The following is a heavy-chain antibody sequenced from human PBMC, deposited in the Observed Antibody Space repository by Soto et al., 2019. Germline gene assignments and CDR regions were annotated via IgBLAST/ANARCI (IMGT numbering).Heavy chain of an antibody. Sequence: GGSLRLSCAASGFTFSSYPMSWVRQAPGKGLEWVSDVSGSGGGIYYADSVKGRFTISRDNSKNTFYLQMNSLRAEDTAIYYCAKASTTMTRHAFDIWGQGTMVTVSS. CDR1: GFTFSSYP. D-gene: IGHD3-22*01. J-gene: IGHJ3*02. CDR3: AKASTTMTRHAFDI. CDR2: VSGSGGGI. V-gene: IGHV3-23*01.